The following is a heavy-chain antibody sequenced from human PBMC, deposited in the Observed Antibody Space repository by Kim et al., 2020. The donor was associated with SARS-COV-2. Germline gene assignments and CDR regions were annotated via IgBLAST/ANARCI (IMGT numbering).Heavy chain of an antibody. CDR3: ARDLWFGELSPYFDY. CDR2: ISYDGSNK. D-gene: IGHD3-10*01. J-gene: IGHJ4*02. CDR1: GFTFSSYA. V-gene: IGHV3-30*04. Sequence: GGSLRLSCAASGFTFSSYAMHWGRQAPGKGLEWVAVISYDGSNKYYADSVKGRFTISRDNSKNTLYLQMNSLRAEDTAVYYCARDLWFGELSPYFDYWGQGTLVTVSS.